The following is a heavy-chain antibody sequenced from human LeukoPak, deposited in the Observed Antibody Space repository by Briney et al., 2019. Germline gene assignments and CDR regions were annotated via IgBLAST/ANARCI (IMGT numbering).Heavy chain of an antibody. D-gene: IGHD3-22*01. CDR1: GGSISSSSYY. V-gene: IGHV4-39*01. Sequence: SETLSLTCTVSGGSISSSSYYWGWIRQPPGKGLEWIGSIYYSGSTYYNPSLKSRVTISVDTPKNQFSLKLSSVTAADTAVYYCARLRMIVAYWGQGTLVTVSS. CDR3: ARLRMIVAY. J-gene: IGHJ4*02. CDR2: IYYSGST.